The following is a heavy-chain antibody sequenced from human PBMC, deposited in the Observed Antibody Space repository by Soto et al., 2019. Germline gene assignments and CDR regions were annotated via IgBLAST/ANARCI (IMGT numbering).Heavy chain of an antibody. J-gene: IGHJ5*02. V-gene: IGHV3-9*01. CDR3: AKGRGTLAVVSNWFDP. D-gene: IGHD6-19*01. Sequence: EVQVVESGGGLVQPGRSLRLSCAAFGFTFEDSAMHWIRQTPGKGLEWVAGINWSSGSVGYAESVKGRFTISRDNANNSLYLQMDSLRTEDTALYYCAKGRGTLAVVSNWFDPWGQGTLVTVSS. CDR2: INWSSGSV. CDR1: GFTFEDSA.